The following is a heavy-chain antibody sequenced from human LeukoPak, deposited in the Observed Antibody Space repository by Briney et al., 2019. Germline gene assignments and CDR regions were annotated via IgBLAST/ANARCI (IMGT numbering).Heavy chain of an antibody. V-gene: IGHV3-23*01. Sequence: GGSLRLSCAASGFSIGTYWMTWARQAPGKGLEWISYISSSTNRTHYADSVKGRFSLSRNNSKNTLFLQMNSLRAEDTAVYYCAKTMGAIDHDYWGQGALVTVSS. D-gene: IGHD1-26*01. J-gene: IGHJ4*02. CDR1: GFSIGTYW. CDR3: AKTMGAIDHDY. CDR2: ISSSTNRT.